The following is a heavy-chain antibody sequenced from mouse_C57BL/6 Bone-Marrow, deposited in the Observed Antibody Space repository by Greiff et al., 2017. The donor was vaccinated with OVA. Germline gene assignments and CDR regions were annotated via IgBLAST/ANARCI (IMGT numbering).Heavy chain of an antibody. V-gene: IGHV1-19*01. CDR2: INPYNGGT. J-gene: IGHJ3*01. CDR3: ARGSWGLFAY. CDR1: GYTFTDYY. D-gene: IGHD4-1*01. Sequence: EVQLQQSGPVLVKPGASVKMSCKASGYTFTDYYMNWVKQSHGKSLEWIGVINPYNGGTSYKQKFKGKATLTVDKSSSTAYMELNSLTSEDSAVYYCARGSWGLFAYWGQGTLVTVSA.